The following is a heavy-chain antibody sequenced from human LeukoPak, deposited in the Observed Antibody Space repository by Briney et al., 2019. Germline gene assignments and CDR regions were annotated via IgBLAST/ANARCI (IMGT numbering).Heavy chain of an antibody. D-gene: IGHD6-6*01. Sequence: PGGSLRLSCAASGFTFSSYAMSWVRQAPGKGLEWASAISGSGGSTYYADSVKGRFTISRDNAKNSLYLQMNSLRAEDTAVYYCARDRTSSSSPYYFDYWGQGTLVTVSS. J-gene: IGHJ4*02. CDR2: ISGSGGST. V-gene: IGHV3-23*01. CDR1: GFTFSSYA. CDR3: ARDRTSSSSPYYFDY.